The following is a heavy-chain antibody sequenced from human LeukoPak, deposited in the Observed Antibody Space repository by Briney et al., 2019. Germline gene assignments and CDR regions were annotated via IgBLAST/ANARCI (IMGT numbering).Heavy chain of an antibody. CDR2: IDYSGST. CDR3: ARTTYSGSYSSDY. CDR1: GGSISDYH. D-gene: IGHD1-26*01. J-gene: IGHJ4*02. Sequence: SETLSLTCTVSGGSISDYHWSWIRQPPGKGLEWIGYIDYSGSTYYNPSLKSRVTISVDTSKNQFSLKLSSVTAADTAVYYCARTTYSGSYSSDYWGQGTLVTVFS. V-gene: IGHV4-59*08.